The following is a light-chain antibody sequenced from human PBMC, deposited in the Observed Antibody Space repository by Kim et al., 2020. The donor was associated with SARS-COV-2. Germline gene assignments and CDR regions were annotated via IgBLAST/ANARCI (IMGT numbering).Light chain of an antibody. Sequence: GQKITISCSGCSSNIGTNYVFWYQQFPGTAPKLLIYKNNERPSGVSDRFSGSKSGTSASLAISGLRSEDEADYYCAAWDDSLSGRLFGGGTQLTVL. J-gene: IGLJ3*02. V-gene: IGLV1-47*01. CDR2: KNN. CDR1: SSNIGTNY. CDR3: AAWDDSLSGRL.